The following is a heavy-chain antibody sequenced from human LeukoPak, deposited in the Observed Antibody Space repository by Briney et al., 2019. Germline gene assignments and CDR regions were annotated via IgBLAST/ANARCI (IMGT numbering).Heavy chain of an antibody. CDR2: INHSGST. D-gene: IGHD4-11*01. Sequence: SETLSLTCAVYGGSFSGYYWSWIRQPPGKWLEWIGEINHSGSTNYNPSLKSRVTISVDTSKNQFSLKLSSVTAADTAVYYCARRGVAVTPFGPWGQGTLVTVSS. CDR3: ARRGVAVTPFGP. V-gene: IGHV4-34*01. CDR1: GGSFSGYY. J-gene: IGHJ5*02.